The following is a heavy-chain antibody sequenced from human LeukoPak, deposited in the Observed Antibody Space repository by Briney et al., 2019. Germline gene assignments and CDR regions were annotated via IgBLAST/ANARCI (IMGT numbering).Heavy chain of an antibody. Sequence: ASVKVSCKASGYTFTSYTIHWVRQAPGQRLEWVGMINAGNGNTKYSQKFQGRVTIIRDTSASTAYMELSSLRSEDTAVYYCARSLGSGSYYNLPPASQSYFDYWGQGTLVTVSS. D-gene: IGHD3-10*02. CDR3: ARSLGSGSYYNLPPASQSYFDY. J-gene: IGHJ4*02. CDR1: GYTFTSYT. V-gene: IGHV1-3*01. CDR2: INAGNGNT.